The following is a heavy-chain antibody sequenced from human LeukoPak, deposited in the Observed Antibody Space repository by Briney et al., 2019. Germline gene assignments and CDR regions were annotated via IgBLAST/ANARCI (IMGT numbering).Heavy chain of an antibody. D-gene: IGHD3-10*01. V-gene: IGHV3-21*01. CDR1: GFTFSIYS. CDR3: ARDRVSGSGSIDY. CDR2: ITGNSNYI. Sequence: GGSLRLSCAASGFTFSIYSINWVRQAPGKGLEWVSFITGNSNYIYYADSVKGRFTISRDNAKNSLYLQMNSLRVEDTAVYYCARDRVSGSGSIDYWGQGTLVTVSS. J-gene: IGHJ4*02.